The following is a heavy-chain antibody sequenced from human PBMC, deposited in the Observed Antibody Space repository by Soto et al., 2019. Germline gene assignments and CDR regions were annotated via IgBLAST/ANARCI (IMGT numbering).Heavy chain of an antibody. CDR2: INHSGST. D-gene: IGHD2-2*02. V-gene: IGHV4-34*01. J-gene: IGHJ5*02. CDR1: GGSFSGYY. CDR3: ARGRPNCSSTSCYIGSNWFDP. Sequence: SETLSLTCAVYGGSFSGYYWSWIRQPPGKGLEWIGEINHSGSTNYNPSLKRRVTISVDTSKNQFSLKLSSVTAADTAVYYCARGRPNCSSTSCYIGSNWFDPLGQGTLVTSPQ.